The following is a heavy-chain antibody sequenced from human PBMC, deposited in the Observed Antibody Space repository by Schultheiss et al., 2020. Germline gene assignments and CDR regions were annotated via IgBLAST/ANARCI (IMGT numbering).Heavy chain of an antibody. Sequence: SVKVSCKASGYTFTSYAMHWVRQAPGQGLEWMGRIIPILGIANYAQKFQGRVTITADESTSTAYMELSSLRSEDTAVYYCARATRFGEEGRFDYWGQGTLVTGSS. V-gene: IGHV1-69*04. CDR1: GYTFTSYA. J-gene: IGHJ4*02. CDR2: IIPILGIA. D-gene: IGHD3-10*01. CDR3: ARATRFGEEGRFDY.